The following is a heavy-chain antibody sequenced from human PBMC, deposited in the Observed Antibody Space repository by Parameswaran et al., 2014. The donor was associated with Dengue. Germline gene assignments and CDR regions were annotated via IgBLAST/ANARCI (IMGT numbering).Heavy chain of an antibody. J-gene: IGHJ6*03. D-gene: IGHD3-10*01. CDR2: ISGSGGST. V-gene: IGHV3-23*01. CDR3: LSLWFGELGMLDYYYMDV. Sequence: RWIRQPPGKGLEWVSAISGSGGSTYYADSVKGRFTISRDNSKNTLYLQMNSLRAEDTAVYYCLSLWFGELGMLDYYYMDVWGKGTTVTVSS.